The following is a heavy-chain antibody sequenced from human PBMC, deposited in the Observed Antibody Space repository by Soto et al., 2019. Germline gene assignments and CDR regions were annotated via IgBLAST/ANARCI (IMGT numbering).Heavy chain of an antibody. CDR3: AIDLGDYYDSSGAEYFQH. V-gene: IGHV1-69*08. D-gene: IGHD3-22*01. J-gene: IGHJ1*01. Sequence: QVQLVQSGAEVKKPGSSVKVSCKASGGTFSSYTISWVRQAPGQGLEWMGRIIPILGIANYAQKFQGRVTITADKSTSTAYMELSSLRSEDTAVYYCAIDLGDYYDSSGAEYFQHWGQGTLVTVSS. CDR1: GGTFSSYT. CDR2: IIPILGIA.